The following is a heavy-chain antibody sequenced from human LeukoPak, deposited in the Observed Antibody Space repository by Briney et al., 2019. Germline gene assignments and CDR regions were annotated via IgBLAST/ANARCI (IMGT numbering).Heavy chain of an antibody. D-gene: IGHD3-10*01. V-gene: IGHV4-38-2*02. CDR3: ARDFEPYGSGSYYAFDI. J-gene: IGHJ3*02. CDR1: GYSISSGYY. Sequence: SETLSLTCTVSGYSISSGYYWGWIRQPPGKGLEWIGSIYHSGSTNYNPSLKSRVTISVDTSKNQFSLKLSSVTAADTAVYYCARDFEPYGSGSYYAFDIWGQGTMVTVSS. CDR2: IYHSGST.